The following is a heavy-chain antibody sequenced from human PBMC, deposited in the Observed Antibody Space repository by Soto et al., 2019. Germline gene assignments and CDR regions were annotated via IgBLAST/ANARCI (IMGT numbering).Heavy chain of an antibody. Sequence: ASVKVSCKASGGTFSSYAISWVRQAPGQGLEWMGGIIPIFGTANYAQKFQGRVTITADESTSTAYMELSSLRSEDTAVYYCARDHWVSASNESYYYYYGMDVWGQGTTVTVSS. CDR2: IIPIFGTA. D-gene: IGHD1-1*01. V-gene: IGHV1-69*13. J-gene: IGHJ6*02. CDR1: GGTFSSYA. CDR3: ARDHWVSASNESYYYYYGMDV.